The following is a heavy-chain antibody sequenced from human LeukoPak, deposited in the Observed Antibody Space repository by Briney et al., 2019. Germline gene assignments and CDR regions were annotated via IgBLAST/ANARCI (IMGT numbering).Heavy chain of an antibody. CDR3: AKGRGVASLIVDALDM. V-gene: IGHV3-9*03. CDR1: GFTFHDYA. J-gene: IGHJ3*02. D-gene: IGHD3-10*01. CDR2: ITWNSGSV. Sequence: PGGSLRLSCAASGFTFHDYAMHWVRQVPGKGLEWVSGITWNSGSVLYADSVRGRFTISRDNAKNSLYLQMNSLRPEDMAFYYCAKGRGVASLIVDALDMWGQGTMVTV.